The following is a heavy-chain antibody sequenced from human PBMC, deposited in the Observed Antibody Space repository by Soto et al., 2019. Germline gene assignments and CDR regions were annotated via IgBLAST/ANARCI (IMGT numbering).Heavy chain of an antibody. CDR3: TIGSFGV. V-gene: IGHV3-7*01. J-gene: IGHJ4*02. D-gene: IGHD1-1*01. CDR1: GFTFSNFW. CDR2: IKKDGSEK. Sequence: GGSLRLSCAASGFTFSNFWMSWVRQAPGKGLEWVADIKKDGSEKYYLDSVKGRFTISRDNAKDSVSLQMNSLRAEDTSVYYCTIGSFGVWGQGTLVTVSS.